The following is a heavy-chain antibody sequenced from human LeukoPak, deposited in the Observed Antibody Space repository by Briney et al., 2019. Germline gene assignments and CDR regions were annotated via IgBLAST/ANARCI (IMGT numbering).Heavy chain of an antibody. CDR1: GITLSNYG. CDR2: ISDSDSGT. CDR3: AKGYGYSSSWTSNYYFYGLDV. J-gene: IGHJ6*02. Sequence: GGSLRLSCAVSGITLSNYGMSWVRQAPGKGLEWVSGISDSDSGTYYADSVKGRFTISRDNSKNTLYLQMNSLRAEDTAVYYCAKGYGYSSSWTSNYYFYGLDVWGQGTTVTVSS. D-gene: IGHD6-13*01. V-gene: IGHV3-23*01.